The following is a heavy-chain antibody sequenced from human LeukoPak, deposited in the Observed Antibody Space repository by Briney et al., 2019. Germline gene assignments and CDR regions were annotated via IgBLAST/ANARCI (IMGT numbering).Heavy chain of an antibody. CDR1: GFNFGSYS. D-gene: IGHD1-1*01. Sequence: GGSLRLSCAASGFNFGSYSMTWVRQAPGKGLEWVSVMSADSATTFYADSVKGRFTISRDNSKNTLYLQMNSLRAEDTAVYYCAREGAGTTGDDAFDIWGQGTMVTVSS. V-gene: IGHV3-23*01. J-gene: IGHJ3*02. CDR3: AREGAGTTGDDAFDI. CDR2: MSADSATT.